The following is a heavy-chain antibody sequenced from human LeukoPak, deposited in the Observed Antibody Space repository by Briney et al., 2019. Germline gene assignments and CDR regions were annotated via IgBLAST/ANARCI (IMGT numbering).Heavy chain of an antibody. V-gene: IGHV4-4*07. CDR1: GDSINSYS. Sequence: SETLSLTCTVSGDSINSYSWSWLRQPAGKGLEWIGRIYTSGSTNYNPSLKSRVTMSLDTSKNQFSLKVTSVTAADTAVYYCARGRKGRYDSSSYYYNYYMDVWGKGTTVTVSS. CDR2: IYTSGST. D-gene: IGHD3-22*01. J-gene: IGHJ6*03. CDR3: ARGRKGRYDSSSYYYNYYMDV.